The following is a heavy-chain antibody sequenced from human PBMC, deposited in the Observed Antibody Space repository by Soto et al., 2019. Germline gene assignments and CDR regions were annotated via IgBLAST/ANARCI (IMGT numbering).Heavy chain of an antibody. CDR1: GGSIISSSYY. CDR2: IYYSGST. CDR3: ARGRARGITMVRGVISFVY. D-gene: IGHD3-10*01. J-gene: IGHJ4*02. V-gene: IGHV4-39*07. Sequence: SETLSLTCTVSGGSIISSSYYWGWIRQPPGKGLEWIGSIYYSGSTHYDPSLKSRGTISVDTSKNQFSLKLSSVTAADTAVYYCARGRARGITMVRGVISFVYWGQGTLVTVSS.